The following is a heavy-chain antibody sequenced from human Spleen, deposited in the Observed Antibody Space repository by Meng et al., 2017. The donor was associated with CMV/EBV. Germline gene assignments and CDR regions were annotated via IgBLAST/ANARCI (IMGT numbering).Heavy chain of an antibody. J-gene: IGHJ3*02. CDR3: TRDSRCSSTSCYILGAFDI. D-gene: IGHD2-2*02. CDR2: IRSKAYGGTT. V-gene: IGHV3-49*04. Sequence: GESLKISCTASGFTFGDYAMSWVRQAPGKGLEWVGFIRSKAYGGTTEYAASVKGRFTISRDDSKSIAYLQMNSLKTEDTAVYYCTRDSRCSSTSCYILGAFDIWGQGTMVTVSS. CDR1: GFTFGDYA.